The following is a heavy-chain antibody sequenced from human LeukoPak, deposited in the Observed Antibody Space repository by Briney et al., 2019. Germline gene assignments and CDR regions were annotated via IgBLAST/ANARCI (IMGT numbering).Heavy chain of an antibody. CDR3: ARGGGATRIDY. V-gene: IGHV4-61*02. J-gene: IGHJ4*02. CDR2: IYTSGST. CDR1: GDSIRSGTYY. Sequence: SQTLSLTCSVSGDSIRSGTYYWSWIRQPAGKGLEWLGRIYTSGSTSYNPSLKSRVTISVDTSKNQFSLKLTSVTAADTAVYYCARGGGATRIDYWGQGTLVTVSS. D-gene: IGHD5-12*01.